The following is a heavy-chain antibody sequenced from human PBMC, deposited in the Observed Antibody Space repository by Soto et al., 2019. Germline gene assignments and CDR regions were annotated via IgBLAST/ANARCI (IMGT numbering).Heavy chain of an antibody. CDR2: IKSDGSEK. Sequence: GSLRLSCGASGFTFYTYWMNWVRQAPGMGLEWVANIKSDGSEKYYVDSVKGRFTISRDSTKNTLYLQMNSLRAEDTAVYYCARDKKDNITSMPGGYFDLWGRGTLVTVSS. V-gene: IGHV3-7*01. D-gene: IGHD2-2*01. J-gene: IGHJ2*01. CDR1: GFTFYTYW. CDR3: ARDKKDNITSMPGGYFDL.